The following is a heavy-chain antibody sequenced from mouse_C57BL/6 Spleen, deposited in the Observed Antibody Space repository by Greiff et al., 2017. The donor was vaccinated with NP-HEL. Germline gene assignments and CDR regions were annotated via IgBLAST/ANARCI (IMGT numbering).Heavy chain of an antibody. CDR3: ARGYYDYDQFAY. D-gene: IGHD2-4*01. V-gene: IGHV1-81*01. Sequence: VKLVESGAELARPGASVKLSCKASGYTFTSYGISWVKQRTGQGLEWIGEIYPRSGNTYYNEKFKGKATLTADKSSSTAYMELRSLTSEDSAVYFCARGYYDYDQFAYWGQGTLVTVSA. J-gene: IGHJ3*01. CDR1: GYTFTSYG. CDR2: IYPRSGNT.